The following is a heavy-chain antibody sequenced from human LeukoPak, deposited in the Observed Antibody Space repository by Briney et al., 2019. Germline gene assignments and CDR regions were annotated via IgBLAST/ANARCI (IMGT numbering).Heavy chain of an antibody. J-gene: IGHJ4*02. CDR1: GFSLSTRGVG. D-gene: IGHD5-18*01. CDR2: IYWDDDK. CDR3: AHREYSYGLFDY. Sequence: SGPTLVKPPQTLTLTCTFSGFSLSTRGVGVGWIRQPPGKALEWLALIYWDDDKRYSPSLKSRLTITKDTSKNQVVPTMTNMDPVDTATYYCAHREYSYGLFDYWGQGALVTVSS. V-gene: IGHV2-5*02.